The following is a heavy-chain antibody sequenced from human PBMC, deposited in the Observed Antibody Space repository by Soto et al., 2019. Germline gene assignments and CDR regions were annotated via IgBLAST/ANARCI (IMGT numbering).Heavy chain of an antibody. CDR3: ARGPRWIAVADDAFDI. V-gene: IGHV1-69*13. CDR1: GRTFSSYA. D-gene: IGHD6-19*01. J-gene: IGHJ3*02. CDR2: IIPIFGTA. Sequence: AAGKVSCKASGRTFSSYAIRWVRQAPGQGLEWMGGIIPIFGTANYAQKFQGRVTITADESTSTAYMELSSLRSEDTAVYYCARGPRWIAVADDAFDIWGQGTMVTVSS.